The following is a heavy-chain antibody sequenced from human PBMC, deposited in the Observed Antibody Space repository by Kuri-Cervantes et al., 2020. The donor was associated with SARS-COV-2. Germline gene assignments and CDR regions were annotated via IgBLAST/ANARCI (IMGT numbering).Heavy chain of an antibody. V-gene: IGHV3-23*01. D-gene: IGHD5-24*01. J-gene: IGHJ4*02. Sequence: GGSLRLSCAASGFTFSSYAMRWVRQAPGKGLEWVSTISNSGGSTYYADSVKGRFTISRDNSKNMLYLQMYSLRAEDTAVYYCAKTSGYNYYFAYWGQGSLVTVSS. CDR2: ISNSGGST. CDR1: GFTFSSYA. CDR3: AKTSGYNYYFAY.